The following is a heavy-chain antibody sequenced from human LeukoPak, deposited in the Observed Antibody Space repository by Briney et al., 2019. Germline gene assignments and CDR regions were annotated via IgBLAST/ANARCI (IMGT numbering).Heavy chain of an antibody. J-gene: IGHJ3*02. D-gene: IGHD1-26*01. CDR2: IKQDGSEK. V-gene: IGHV3-7*01. CDR1: GFTFSSYW. CDR3: ARVQGWELLRANAFDI. Sequence: GGSLRLSCAASGFTFSSYWMSWVRQAPGKGLEWVANIKQDGSEKYYVDSVKGRFTISRDNAKNSLYLQMNSLRAEDTAVYYCARVQGWELLRANAFDIWGQGTMVTVSS.